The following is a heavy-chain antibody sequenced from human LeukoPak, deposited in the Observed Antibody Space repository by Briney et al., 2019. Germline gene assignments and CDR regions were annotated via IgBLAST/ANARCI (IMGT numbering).Heavy chain of an antibody. CDR3: VHTNNFECNGPMYCFDY. Sequence: SGPTLVKPTQTLTLTCTFSGFSLTTRGVGVGWIRQPPGKALEWLALIYGNDDKGNSPSLNNRLTITSDTSRNQVVLTMPNMDPVDTAKYYVVHTNNFECNGPMYCFDYWVKGILPTV. CDR2: IYGNDDK. CDR1: GFSLTTRGVG. V-gene: IGHV2-5*01. D-gene: IGHD2/OR15-2a*01. J-gene: IGHJ4*02.